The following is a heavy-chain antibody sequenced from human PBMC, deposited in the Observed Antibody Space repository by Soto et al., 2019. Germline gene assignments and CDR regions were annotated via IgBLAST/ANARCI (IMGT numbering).Heavy chain of an antibody. V-gene: IGHV3-74*01. Sequence: GGSLRLSCAASGFPFTNYWMNWVRQTPGKGLMWDSRISPDGSDVGYADSVEGRFTVSRDNAKNTLYLQMHSLRAEDTAMYYCACWGHTVPVAPSDFDRWGQGTLVTVSS. CDR3: ACWGHTVPVAPSDFDR. J-gene: IGHJ4*02. CDR1: GFPFTNYW. D-gene: IGHD3-16*01. CDR2: ISPDGSDV.